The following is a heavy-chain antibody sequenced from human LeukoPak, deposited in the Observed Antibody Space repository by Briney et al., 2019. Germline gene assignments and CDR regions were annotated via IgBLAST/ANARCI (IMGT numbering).Heavy chain of an antibody. CDR1: GVSVSSGSSY. D-gene: IGHD3-10*01. J-gene: IGHJ4*02. Sequence: SETLSLTCTVSGVSVSSGSSYWSWVRQPPGKGLEWIGYMYYTGSTNYNPSLKSRVTISINTSTNQFSLKLSSVTAADRAVYYYARLRFGDYPYYFDYWGQGTLVTVSS. V-gene: IGHV4-61*01. CDR3: ARLRFGDYPYYFDY. CDR2: MYYTGST.